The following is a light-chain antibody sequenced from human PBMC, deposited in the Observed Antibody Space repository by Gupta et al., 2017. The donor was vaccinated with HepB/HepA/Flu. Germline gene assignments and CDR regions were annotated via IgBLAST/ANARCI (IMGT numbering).Light chain of an antibody. Sequence: SYVLTQPPSVSVAPGKTARMTCGGNNIGSKNVHWYQQKSGQAPVLVVYDDRDRPSGIPERFSGSNSGNTATLTISRVEAGDEADYYCQVWDGTSSPWVFGGGTKLTVL. V-gene: IGLV3-21*03. CDR2: DDR. J-gene: IGLJ3*02. CDR3: QVWDGTSSPWV. CDR1: NIGSKN.